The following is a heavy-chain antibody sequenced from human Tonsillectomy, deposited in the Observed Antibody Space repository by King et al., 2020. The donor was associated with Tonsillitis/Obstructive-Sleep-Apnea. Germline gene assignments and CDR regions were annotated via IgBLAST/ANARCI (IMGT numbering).Heavy chain of an antibody. D-gene: IGHD3-3*01. V-gene: IGHV4-34*01. J-gene: IGHJ4*02. CDR2: INHSGST. Sequence: VQLQQWGAGLLKPSETLSLTCAVYGGSFSGYYWSWIRQPPGKGLEWIGEINHSGSTNYNPSLKSRVTISVDKSKNQFSLKLSSVTAADTAVYYCARGGVLQFLEWLLPPGNFDYWGQGTLVTVSS. CDR1: GGSFSGYY. CDR3: ARGGVLQFLEWLLPPGNFDY.